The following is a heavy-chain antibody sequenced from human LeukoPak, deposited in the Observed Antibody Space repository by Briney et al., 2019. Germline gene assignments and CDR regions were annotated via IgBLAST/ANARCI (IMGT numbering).Heavy chain of an antibody. CDR2: IYTSGST. CDR3: ARGPPDYYGSGSYLSFDY. Sequence: PSETLSLTCTVSGGSISSYYWRWIRQPAGKGLEWIGRIYTSGSTNYNPSLKRRVTISVDTSKNQFSLKLSSVTAADTAVYYCARGPPDYYGSGSYLSFDYWGQGTLVTVSS. J-gene: IGHJ4*02. V-gene: IGHV4-4*07. CDR1: GGSISSYY. D-gene: IGHD3-10*01.